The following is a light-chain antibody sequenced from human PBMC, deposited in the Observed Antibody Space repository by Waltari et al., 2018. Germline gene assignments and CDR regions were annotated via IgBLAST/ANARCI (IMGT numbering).Light chain of an antibody. CDR1: SSDIGNYNY. CDR3: SSYTNRATLRV. J-gene: IGLJ1*01. CDR2: EVS. Sequence: QSALAQPASVSGSPGQSIAISCTGTSSDIGNYNYVSWYQQHPGKAPKLILYEVSDRPSGVSVPFSGAKSANKATLTISGLQADDEADYYCSSYTNRATLRVFGTGTKVTVL. V-gene: IGLV2-14*01.